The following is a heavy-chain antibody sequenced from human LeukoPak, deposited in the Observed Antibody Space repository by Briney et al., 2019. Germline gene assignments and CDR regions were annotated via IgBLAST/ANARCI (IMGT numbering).Heavy chain of an antibody. D-gene: IGHD1-26*01. CDR1: GFTFSSYA. V-gene: IGHV3-30-3*01. CDR2: ISYDGSNK. CDR3: ARAYGGSYRADFDY. J-gene: IGHJ4*02. Sequence: GGSLRLSCAASGFTFSSYAMHWVRQAPGKGLEWVAVISYDGSNKYYADSVKGRFTISSDNSRNTLYLQMNSLRPEDTAVYYCARAYGGSYRADFDYWGQGTLVTVSS.